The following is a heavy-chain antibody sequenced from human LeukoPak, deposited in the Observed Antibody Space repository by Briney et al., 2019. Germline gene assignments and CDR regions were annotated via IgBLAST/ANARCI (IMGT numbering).Heavy chain of an antibody. V-gene: IGHV3-23*01. Sequence: PGGSLRLSCAASGFTFSSYAMSWVRQAPGKGLEWVSSISGSGGTTYYADSVKGRFTISRDNFKNTLYLQMNSLRAEDTAVYYCAKDLRPSYYYDSSGYGDYWGQGTLVTVSS. D-gene: IGHD3-22*01. CDR2: ISGSGGTT. J-gene: IGHJ4*02. CDR3: AKDLRPSYYYDSSGYGDY. CDR1: GFTFSSYA.